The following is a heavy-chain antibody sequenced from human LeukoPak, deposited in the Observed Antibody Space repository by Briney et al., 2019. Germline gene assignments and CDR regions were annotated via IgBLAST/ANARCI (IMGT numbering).Heavy chain of an antibody. Sequence: GGSLRLSCAASGFTFSDYSMNWVRQAPGKGLEWVSSISISSSYIYYADSVRGRFTISRDNAKNSLYLQMNSLRAEDTAVYYCATELAADDFWSGDAFDIWGQGTMVTVSS. D-gene: IGHD3-3*01. CDR1: GFTFSDYS. V-gene: IGHV3-21*01. J-gene: IGHJ3*02. CDR3: ATELAADDFWSGDAFDI. CDR2: ISISSSYI.